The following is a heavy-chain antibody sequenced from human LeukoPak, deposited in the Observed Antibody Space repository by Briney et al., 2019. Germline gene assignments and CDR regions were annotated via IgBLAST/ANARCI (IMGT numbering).Heavy chain of an antibody. CDR3: ARGGRHTGSFGY. CDR2: INHSGST. CDR1: GFSFNNYD. J-gene: IGHJ4*02. V-gene: IGHV4-34*01. D-gene: IGHD3-10*01. Sequence: ESLKISCATSGFSFNNYDIHWVRQPPGKGLEWIGEINHSGSTNYNPSLKSRVTISVDTSKNQFSLKLSSVTAADTAVYYCARGGRHTGSFGYWGQGTLVTVSS.